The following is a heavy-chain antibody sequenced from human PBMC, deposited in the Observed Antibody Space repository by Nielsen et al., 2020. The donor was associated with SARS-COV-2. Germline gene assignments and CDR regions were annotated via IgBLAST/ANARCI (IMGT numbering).Heavy chain of an antibody. CDR2: ISYDGSNK. Sequence: GESLKISCAASGFTFSSYGMHWVRQAPGKGLEWVAVISYDGSNKYYADSVKGRFTISRDNSKNTLYLQMNSLRAEDTAVYYCAKVGSVYDGPYYYYGMDVWGQGTTVTVSS. CDR1: GFTFSSYG. D-gene: IGHD5/OR15-5a*01. CDR3: AKVGSVYDGPYYYYGMDV. V-gene: IGHV3-30*18. J-gene: IGHJ6*02.